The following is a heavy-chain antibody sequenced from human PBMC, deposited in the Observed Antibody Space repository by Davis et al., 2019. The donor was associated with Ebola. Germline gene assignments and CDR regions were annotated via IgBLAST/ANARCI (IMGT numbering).Heavy chain of an antibody. V-gene: IGHV3-74*01. J-gene: IGHJ6*02. CDR1: GFTFSSYW. CDR2: INSDGSST. Sequence: PGGSLRLSCAASGFTFSSYWMHWVRQAPGKGLVWVSRINSDGSSTSYADSVKGRFTISRDNAKNTLYLQMNSLRAEDTAVYYCARAGYGYRHYYYGMDVWGQGTTVTVSS. D-gene: IGHD5-24*01. CDR3: ARAGYGYRHYYYGMDV.